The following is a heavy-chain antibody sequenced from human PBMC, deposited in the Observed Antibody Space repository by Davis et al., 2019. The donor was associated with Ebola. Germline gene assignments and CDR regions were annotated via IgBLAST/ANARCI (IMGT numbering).Heavy chain of an antibody. CDR3: TRHVPGDFWFFDL. J-gene: IGHJ2*01. CDR2: LYTDGRT. D-gene: IGHD4-17*01. V-gene: IGHV3-66*04. CDR1: GFTFSNYA. Sequence: GGSLRLSCAASGFTFSNYAMHWVRQAPGKGLEWVSVLYTDGRTYHSDSVKGRFTISRDNSKNTVYLQMNDLRAEDTAVYYCTRHVPGDFWFFDLWGRGTTVTVSS.